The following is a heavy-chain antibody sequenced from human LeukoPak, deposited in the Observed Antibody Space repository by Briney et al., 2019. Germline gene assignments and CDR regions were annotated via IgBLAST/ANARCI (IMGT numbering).Heavy chain of an antibody. Sequence: SETLSLTCTVSGGSISSYYWSWIRRPPGKGLEWIGYIYYSGSTNYNPSLKSRVTISVDTSKNQFSLKLSSVTAADTAVYYCARGAVGELLLIDYWGQGTLVTVSS. CDR3: ARGAVGELLLIDY. CDR1: GGSISSYY. CDR2: IYYSGST. J-gene: IGHJ4*02. V-gene: IGHV4-59*01. D-gene: IGHD3-10*01.